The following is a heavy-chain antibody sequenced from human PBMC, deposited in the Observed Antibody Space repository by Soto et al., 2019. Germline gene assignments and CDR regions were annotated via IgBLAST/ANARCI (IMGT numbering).Heavy chain of an antibody. CDR1: GFTFDDYA. CDR3: AKELRRYSSSWEFDY. V-gene: IGHV3-9*01. Sequence: EVQLVESGGGLVQPGRSLRLSCAASGFTFDDYAMHWVRQAPGKGLWGVSGISWNSGSIGYADSVKGRFTISRDNDKNSLYLQMNSLRAEDTALYYCAKELRRYSSSWEFDYWGQGTLVTVSS. D-gene: IGHD6-13*01. J-gene: IGHJ4*02. CDR2: ISWNSGSI.